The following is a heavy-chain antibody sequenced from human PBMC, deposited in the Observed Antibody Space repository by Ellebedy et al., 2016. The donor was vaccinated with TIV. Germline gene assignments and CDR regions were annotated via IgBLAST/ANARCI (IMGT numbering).Heavy chain of an antibody. V-gene: IGHV3-21*01. Sequence: GGSLRLSCAASGFTFSSYSMNWVRQAPGKELEWVSSISSSSGYRYYADSVKGRFTISRENAHNSLYLQMNSLRAEGTAVYYCARVYGDYRMDVWGQGTTVTVSS. CDR3: ARVYGDYRMDV. J-gene: IGHJ6*02. D-gene: IGHD4/OR15-4a*01. CDR2: ISSSSGYR. CDR1: GFTFSSYS.